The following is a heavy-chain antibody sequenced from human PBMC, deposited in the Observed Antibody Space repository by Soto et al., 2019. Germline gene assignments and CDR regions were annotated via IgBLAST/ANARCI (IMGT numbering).Heavy chain of an antibody. V-gene: IGHV1-3*01. Sequence: ASVKVSCKASGYTFTSYAMHWVHQAPGQRLEWMGWINAGNGNTKYSQKFQGRVTITRDTSASTAYMELSSLRSEDTAVYYCARDLAPLYDILTGTTMDVWGQGTTVTVS. J-gene: IGHJ6*02. CDR1: GYTFTSYA. D-gene: IGHD3-9*01. CDR2: INAGNGNT. CDR3: ARDLAPLYDILTGTTMDV.